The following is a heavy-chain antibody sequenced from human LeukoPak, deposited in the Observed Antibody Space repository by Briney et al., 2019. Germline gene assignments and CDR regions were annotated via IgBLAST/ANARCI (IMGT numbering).Heavy chain of an antibody. CDR2: INPNSGGT. V-gene: IGHV1-2*02. CDR3: ARDFWEIVGAISLYYYYMDV. J-gene: IGHJ6*03. CDR1: GYTFTGYY. D-gene: IGHD1-26*01. Sequence: GASVKVSCKASGYTFTGYYMHWVRQAPGQGLEWMGWINPNSGGTNYAQKFQGRVTMTRDTSISTAYMELSRLRSDDTAVYYCARDFWEIVGAISLYYYYMDVWGKGTTVTVSS.